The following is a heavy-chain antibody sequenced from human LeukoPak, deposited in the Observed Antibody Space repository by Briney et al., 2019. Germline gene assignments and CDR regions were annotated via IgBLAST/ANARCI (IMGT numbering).Heavy chain of an antibody. CDR2: ISGSGGST. D-gene: IGHD1-26*01. Sequence: PGGSLRLSCAASGFTFSSYAMSWVRQAPGKGLEWVSAISGSGGSTYYADSVKGRFTISRDNSRNTLYLQMNSLRAEDTAVYYCAKVGRYPRFREVDYXGQGTLVTVSS. CDR3: AKVGRYPRFREVDY. CDR1: GFTFSSYA. J-gene: IGHJ4*02. V-gene: IGHV3-23*01.